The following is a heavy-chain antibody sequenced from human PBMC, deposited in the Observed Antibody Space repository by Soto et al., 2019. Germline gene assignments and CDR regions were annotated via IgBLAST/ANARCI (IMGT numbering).Heavy chain of an antibody. J-gene: IGHJ4*02. CDR1: GGSISSSSYY. CDR2: IYYSGST. CDR3: ARHSGSYYFDY. D-gene: IGHD1-26*01. V-gene: IGHV4-39*01. Sequence: QLQLQDSGPGLVKPSETLSLTCTVSGGSISSSSYYWGWIRQPPGKGLEWIGSIYYSGSTYYNPSLKSRVTISVDTSKNQFSLKLSSVTAADTAVYYCARHSGSYYFDYWGQGTLVTVSS.